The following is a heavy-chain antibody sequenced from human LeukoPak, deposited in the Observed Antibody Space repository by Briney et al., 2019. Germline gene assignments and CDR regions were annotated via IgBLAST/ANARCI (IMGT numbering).Heavy chain of an antibody. D-gene: IGHD5-18*01. CDR1: GGSMSSYY. Sequence: PSETLSLTCAVSGGSMSSYYWSWIRQPPGKGLEWIAYIYYNGNTNYNPSFKGRVTILVDTSKNQFSLELSSVAAADTAIYYCARQPSATAAFDIWGQGTMVTVSS. J-gene: IGHJ3*02. CDR3: ARQPSATAAFDI. CDR2: IYYNGNT. V-gene: IGHV4-59*08.